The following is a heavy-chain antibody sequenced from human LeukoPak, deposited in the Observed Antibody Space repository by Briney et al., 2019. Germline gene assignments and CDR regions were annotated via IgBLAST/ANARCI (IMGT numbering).Heavy chain of an antibody. CDR1: GFTFSGFW. CDR3: ARHLRAHSSSLFFDY. CDR2: IKQDGSVK. V-gene: IGHV3-7*03. J-gene: IGHJ4*02. Sequence: GGSLRLSCAASGFTFSGFWMSWVRQAPGKGLEWAANIKQDGSVKHYVDSVRGRFTVSRDNAKTSLYLQMNGLRAEDTAVYYRARHLRAHSSSLFFDYWGQGTLVTVSS. D-gene: IGHD6-13*01.